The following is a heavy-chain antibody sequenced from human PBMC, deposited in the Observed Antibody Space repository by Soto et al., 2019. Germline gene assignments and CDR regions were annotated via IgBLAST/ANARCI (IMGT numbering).Heavy chain of an antibody. J-gene: IGHJ2*01. CDR2: INPGGVST. CDR3: ARGSNGDNVGYLYFDL. Sequence: QVQLVQSGAEVKKPGASVEVSCKASGYTFTTYYIHWVRHAPGQGLEWMGVINPGGVSTKYAQKFHDRLSMTSDTSTSTVYMDLSSLRSEDTAVYFRARGSNGDNVGYLYFDLWGRGTQVTVS. V-gene: IGHV1-46*01. D-gene: IGHD4-17*01. CDR1: GYTFTTYY.